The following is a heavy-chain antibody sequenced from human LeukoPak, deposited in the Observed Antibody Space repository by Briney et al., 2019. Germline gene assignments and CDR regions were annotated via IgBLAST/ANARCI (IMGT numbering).Heavy chain of an antibody. CDR2: IYYSGST. J-gene: IGHJ4*02. Sequence: SETLSLTCTVSGGSISSYYWSWIRQPPGQGLEWIGYIYYSGSTNYNPSLKSRVTISVVTSKNQFSLKLSSVTAADTAVYYCARGYYSNYVDYWGQGTLVTVSS. D-gene: IGHD4-11*01. V-gene: IGHV4-59*01. CDR1: GGSISSYY. CDR3: ARGYYSNYVDY.